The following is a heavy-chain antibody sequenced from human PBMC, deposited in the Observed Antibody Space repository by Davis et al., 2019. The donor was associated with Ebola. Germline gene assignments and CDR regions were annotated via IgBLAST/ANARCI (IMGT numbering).Heavy chain of an antibody. V-gene: IGHV3-30*03. CDR2: LSSDGSEK. CDR1: GFTFSSYG. J-gene: IGHJ4*02. Sequence: GESLKISCVASGFTFSSYGMHWVRQAPGKGLEWVAALSSDGSEKHHADSVKGRFTVSRDNSENTVYLQMNNLRAEDTAVYYCARDLGMRISVVDERDFWGQGTLVTVSS. CDR3: ARDLGMRISVVDERDF. D-gene: IGHD6-19*01.